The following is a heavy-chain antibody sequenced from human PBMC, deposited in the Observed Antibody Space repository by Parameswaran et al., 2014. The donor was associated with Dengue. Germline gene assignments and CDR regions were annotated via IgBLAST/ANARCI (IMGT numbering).Heavy chain of an antibody. CDR2: IYYSGST. V-gene: IGHV4-39*01. D-gene: IGHD3-3*02. J-gene: IGHJ2*01. Sequence: VRQMPGKGLEWIGSIYYSGSTYYNPSLKSRVTISVDTSKNQFSLKLSSVTAADTAVYYCARNPFMAFWYFDLWGRGTLVTVSS. CDR3: ARNPFMAFWYFDL.